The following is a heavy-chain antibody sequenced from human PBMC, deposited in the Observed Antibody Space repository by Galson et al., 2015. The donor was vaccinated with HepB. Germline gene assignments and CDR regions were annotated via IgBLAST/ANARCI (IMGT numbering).Heavy chain of an antibody. D-gene: IGHD5-24*01. Sequence: SVKVSCKASGYTFTGYYMHWVRQAPGQGLEWMGWINPNSGGTNYAQKFQGWVTMTRDTSISTAYMELSRLRSDDTAVYYCARDLFSGEMATMPDYWGQGTLVTVSS. CDR3: ARDLFSGEMATMPDY. J-gene: IGHJ4*02. CDR2: INPNSGGT. V-gene: IGHV1-2*04. CDR1: GYTFTGYY.